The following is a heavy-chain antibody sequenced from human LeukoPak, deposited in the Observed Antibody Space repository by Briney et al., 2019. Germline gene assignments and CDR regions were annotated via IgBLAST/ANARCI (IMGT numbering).Heavy chain of an antibody. CDR1: GGTFSSYA. CDR3: ARDRVVVVAATGADYYYGMDV. V-gene: IGHV1-69*04. D-gene: IGHD2-15*01. Sequence: ASVKVSCKASGGTFSSYAIGWVRQAPGQGLEWMGRIIPILGIANYAQKFQGRVTITADKSTSTAYMELSSLRSEDTAVYYCARDRVVVVAATGADYYYGMDVWGQGTTVTVSS. J-gene: IGHJ6*02. CDR2: IIPILGIA.